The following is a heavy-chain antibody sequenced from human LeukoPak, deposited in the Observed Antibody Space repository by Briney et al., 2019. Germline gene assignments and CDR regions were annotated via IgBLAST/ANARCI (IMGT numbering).Heavy chain of an antibody. CDR3: TRDRSIPAADSYYGMDV. Sequence: SETLSLTCTVSGGSISSYYWSWIRQPPGKGLEWIGYISYSGSTNYNPSLKSRVTKSVDTSKNQFSLKLSSVTAADTAVYYCTRDRSIPAADSYYGMDVWGQGTTVTVSS. CDR1: GGSISSYY. CDR2: ISYSGST. V-gene: IGHV4-59*01. D-gene: IGHD2-2*01. J-gene: IGHJ6*02.